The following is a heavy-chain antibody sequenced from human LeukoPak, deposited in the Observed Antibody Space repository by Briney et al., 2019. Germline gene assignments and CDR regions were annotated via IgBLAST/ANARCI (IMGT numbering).Heavy chain of an antibody. V-gene: IGHV3-23*01. J-gene: IGHJ4*02. D-gene: IGHD3-10*01. CDR3: ARILWFRGRTFDY. CDR1: GFTFSSYA. CDR2: ISGSGGST. Sequence: PGGSLRLSCGSSGFTFSSYAMSWVRQAPGKGLEWVSAISGSGGSTYYADSVKGRFTISRDNSKNTLYLQMNSLRAEDTAVYYCARILWFRGRTFDYWGQGTLVTVSS.